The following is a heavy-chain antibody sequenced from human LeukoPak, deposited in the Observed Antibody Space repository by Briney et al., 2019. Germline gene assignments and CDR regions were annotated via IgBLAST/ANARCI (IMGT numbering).Heavy chain of an antibody. CDR1: GGSISSYY. CDR2: IYYSGST. D-gene: IGHD2-15*01. Sequence: SETLSLTCTASGGSISSYYWSWIRQPPGKGLDWIGYIYYSGSTNYNPSLKSRVTISVDTSKNQFSLKLSSVTAADTAVYYCARGSARRRGYCSGGSCYFNWFDPWGQGTLVTVSS. CDR3: ARGSARRRGYCSGGSCYFNWFDP. V-gene: IGHV4-59*01. J-gene: IGHJ5*02.